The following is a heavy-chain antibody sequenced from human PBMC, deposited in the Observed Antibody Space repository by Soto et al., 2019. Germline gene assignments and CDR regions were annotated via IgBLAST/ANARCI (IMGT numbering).Heavy chain of an antibody. CDR2: ISGSGFSI. V-gene: IGHV3-48*03. CDR3: GRNAIFVRGVPDEY. CDR1: GFTFSSFE. D-gene: IGHD3-10*02. J-gene: IGHJ4*02. Sequence: GGSLRLSCTASGFTFSSFEMNWVRQAPGKGLEWVSYISGSGFSIHYADSVKGRFTISSDNAKNSLYLQMDRVRAEDTAVYYCGRNAIFVRGVPDEYWGQGTPVTVSS.